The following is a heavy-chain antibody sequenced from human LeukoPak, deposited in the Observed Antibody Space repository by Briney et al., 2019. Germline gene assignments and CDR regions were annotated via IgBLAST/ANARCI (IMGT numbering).Heavy chain of an antibody. CDR3: ARDTILWFGESNYYYYGMDV. D-gene: IGHD3-10*01. Sequence: KPSETLSLTCTVSGGSVSSASYYWSWVRQPPGKGLEGIGYIYYSGSTNYNPSLKSRVTISVDTSKSQFSLKLSSVTAADTAVYYCARDTILWFGESNYYYYGMDVWGQGTTVTVSS. J-gene: IGHJ6*02. CDR1: GGSVSSASYY. V-gene: IGHV4-61*01. CDR2: IYYSGST.